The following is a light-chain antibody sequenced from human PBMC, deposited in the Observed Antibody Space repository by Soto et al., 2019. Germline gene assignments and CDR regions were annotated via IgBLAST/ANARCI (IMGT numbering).Light chain of an antibody. CDR3: QADYRTPYS. Sequence: DIQMTQSPSSLSASVGDRVTITCRASQGVRTSLLWYQQTQGRAPKLLIYAASNVFSGVPSRLRGSDPWTDFTLSISSLQPEYFVTYYCQADYRTPYSFGSGTKLDSK. CDR2: AAS. V-gene: IGKV1-39*01. J-gene: IGKJ2*01. CDR1: QGVRTS.